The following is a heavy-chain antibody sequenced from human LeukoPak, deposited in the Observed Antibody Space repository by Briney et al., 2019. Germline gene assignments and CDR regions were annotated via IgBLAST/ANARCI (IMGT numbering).Heavy chain of an antibody. Sequence: GGSLRLSCAASGFTFSSYALDRVRQAPGKGLEWVSAISSDGSRTYFADSVKGRFTSSRDNSKNTLYLQMNSLRVEDTAVYYCAVDCSSFTTCYGQSAFDIWGQGTMVTVSS. V-gene: IGHV3-23*01. J-gene: IGHJ3*02. CDR1: GFTFSSYA. D-gene: IGHD2-2*01. CDR2: ISSDGSRT. CDR3: AVDCSSFTTCYGQSAFDI.